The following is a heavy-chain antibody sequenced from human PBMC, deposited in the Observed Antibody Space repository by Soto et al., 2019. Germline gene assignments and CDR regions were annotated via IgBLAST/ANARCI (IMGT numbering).Heavy chain of an antibody. J-gene: IGHJ3*02. CDR2: IYYSGST. CDR3: ATPKQRWLLSEAFDI. Sequence: SETLSLTCTVSGGSVSSGSYYWSWIRQPPGKGLEWIGYIYYSGSTNYNPSPKSRVTISVDTSKNQFSLKLSSVPAADTAVYYCATPKQRWLLSEAFDIWGQGTMVTVSS. D-gene: IGHD1-26*01. V-gene: IGHV4-61*01. CDR1: GGSVSSGSYY.